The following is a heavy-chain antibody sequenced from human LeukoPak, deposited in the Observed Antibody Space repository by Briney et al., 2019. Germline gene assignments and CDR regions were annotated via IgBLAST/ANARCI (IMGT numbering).Heavy chain of an antibody. V-gene: IGHV4-39*07. CDR1: GGSVSSTSYY. D-gene: IGHD1-7*01. CDR3: ARALNWNYPLFDY. Sequence: SETLSLTCTVSGGSVSSTSYYWGWIRQPPGKGLEWIGNIYYSGSTYYNPSLKSRVTISVDTSKNQFSLKLSSVTAADTAVYYCARALNWNYPLFDYWGQGTLVTVSS. J-gene: IGHJ4*02. CDR2: IYYSGST.